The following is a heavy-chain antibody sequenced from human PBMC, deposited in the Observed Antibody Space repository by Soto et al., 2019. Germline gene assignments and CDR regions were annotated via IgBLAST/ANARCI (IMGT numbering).Heavy chain of an antibody. J-gene: IGHJ6*02. CDR2: IKYDESEK. Sequence: EVQLVESGGGLVQPGGSLRLSCVASGFTFRTYWMAWVRQAPEQGLEWVANIKYDESEKYYVESVKGRFTVSRDNARNSLFVQMNSLRAEDTAVYYCARVRTEIYYGMDVWGQGTTVTVSS. CDR1: GFTFRTYW. CDR3: ARVRTEIYYGMDV. V-gene: IGHV3-7*05.